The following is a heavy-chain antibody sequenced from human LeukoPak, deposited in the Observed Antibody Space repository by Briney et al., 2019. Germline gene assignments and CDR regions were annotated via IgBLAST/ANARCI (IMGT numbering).Heavy chain of an antibody. J-gene: IGHJ4*02. CDR1: GYRFTNFD. CDR2: MNPDNGNT. V-gene: IGHV1-8*01. D-gene: IGHD6-13*01. CDR3: ARGPRESSSSDY. Sequence: ASVKVSCKTSGYRFTNFDINWVRQPPGQGLGWMGWMNPDNGNTGYAQKFQGRVSMSGDTSISTAFMVLSSLRSDDTAVYFCARGPRESSSSDYWGQGTLVTVSS.